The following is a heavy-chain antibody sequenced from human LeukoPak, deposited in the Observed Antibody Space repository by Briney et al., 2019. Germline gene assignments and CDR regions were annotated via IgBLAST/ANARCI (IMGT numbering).Heavy chain of an antibody. Sequence: SLKVSCKASGDTFTSYDINWVRQAPGQGLEWMGWMNPNSGNTGYAQRFQGRVSMTRDTSISTAYMELSSLRLEDTAVYYCARGNPYCSSASCYNYWGQGTLVTVSS. D-gene: IGHD2-2*02. V-gene: IGHV1-8*01. CDR3: ARGNPYCSSASCYNY. J-gene: IGHJ4*02. CDR1: GDTFTSYD. CDR2: MNPNSGNT.